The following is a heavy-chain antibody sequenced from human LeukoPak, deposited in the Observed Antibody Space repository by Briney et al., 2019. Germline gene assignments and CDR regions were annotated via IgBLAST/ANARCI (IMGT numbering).Heavy chain of an antibody. J-gene: IGHJ4*02. CDR2: IRQDGSEK. D-gene: IGHD5-24*01. V-gene: IGHV3-7*01. CDR1: GFTFSTYW. Sequence: GGSLRLSCVASGFTFSTYWMSWVRQAPGKGLEWVANIRQDGSEKYYVDSVKGRFTISRDNAKNSLYLQMNTLRDDDTAVYYCARVIDGALIDYWGQGTLVTISS. CDR3: ARVIDGALIDY.